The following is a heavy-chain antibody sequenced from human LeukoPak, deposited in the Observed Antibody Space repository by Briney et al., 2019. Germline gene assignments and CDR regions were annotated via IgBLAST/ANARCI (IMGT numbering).Heavy chain of an antibody. J-gene: IGHJ4*02. D-gene: IGHD3-22*01. CDR3: VRGPIAGYYDRSGHWAYYFEY. CDR1: GYTAKSYD. Sequence: GASVKVSCKASGYTAKSYDINWVRQATGQGLEWMGWMNPKSGNTGYAQKFQGTVTMTRNTSISTAYMELSSLRSEETAIYYCVRGPIAGYYDRSGHWAYYFEYWGQGTLITVSS. V-gene: IGHV1-8*01. CDR2: MNPKSGNT.